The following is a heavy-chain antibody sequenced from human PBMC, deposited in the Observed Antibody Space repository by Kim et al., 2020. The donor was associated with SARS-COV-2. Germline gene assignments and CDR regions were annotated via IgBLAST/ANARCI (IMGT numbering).Heavy chain of an antibody. D-gene: IGHD3-22*01. J-gene: IGHJ4*02. CDR2: INPSGGST. V-gene: IGHV1-46*01. Sequence: SVKVSCKASGYTFTSYYMHWVRQAPGQGLEWMGIINPSGGSTSYAQKFQGRVTMNRDTSTSTVYMELSSRRSEDTAVYYCARICGPYYCYDSSGYHPYDYWGQGTLVTVSS. CDR1: GYTFTSYY. CDR3: ARICGPYYCYDSSGYHPYDY.